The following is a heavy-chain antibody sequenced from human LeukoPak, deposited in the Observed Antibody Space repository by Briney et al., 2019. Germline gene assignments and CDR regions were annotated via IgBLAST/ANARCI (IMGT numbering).Heavy chain of an antibody. CDR3: TSSGWLVAGTHDY. V-gene: IGHV3-15*01. D-gene: IGHD6-19*01. CDR1: GFTFNTYA. J-gene: IGHJ4*02. Sequence: PGGSLRLSCAASGFTFNTYAMTWVRQAPGKGLEWVGRIKSKTDGGTTDYAAPVKGRFTISRDDSKNTLYLQMNSLKTEDTAVYYCTSSGWLVAGTHDYWGQGTLVTVSS. CDR2: IKSKTDGGTT.